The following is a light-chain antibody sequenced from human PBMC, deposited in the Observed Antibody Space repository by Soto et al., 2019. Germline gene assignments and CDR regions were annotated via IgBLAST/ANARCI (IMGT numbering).Light chain of an antibody. CDR2: EVN. V-gene: IGLV2-8*01. CDR1: STDVGGYNF. J-gene: IGLJ2*01. Sequence: QSALAQPPSASGSPGQSVTISCTGTSTDVGGYNFVSWYQQHPGKAPKLMIYEVNKRPSGVPDRFSGAKSGNTASLTVSGLQAEDEADYFYSSYGGSNNWLFGGGTKVPVL. CDR3: SSYGGSNNWL.